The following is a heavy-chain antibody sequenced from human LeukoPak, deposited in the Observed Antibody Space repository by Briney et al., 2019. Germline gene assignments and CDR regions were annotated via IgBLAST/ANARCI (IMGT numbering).Heavy chain of an antibody. V-gene: IGHV1-2*02. J-gene: IGHJ5*02. CDR1: GYTFTGYY. D-gene: IGHD3-22*01. CDR3: ARDYYDSSGRKFDP. CDR2: INPNSGGT. Sequence: ASVKVSCKASGYTFTGYYMHWVRQAPGQGLEWMGWINPNSGGTNYAQKFQGRVTMTRDTAISTAYMELSRLRSDDTAVYYCARDYYDSSGRKFDPWGQGTPVTVSS.